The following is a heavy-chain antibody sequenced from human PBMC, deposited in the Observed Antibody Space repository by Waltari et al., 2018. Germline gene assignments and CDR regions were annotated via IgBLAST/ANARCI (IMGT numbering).Heavy chain of an antibody. Sequence: EVRLVESGGGLVQPGGSLRLSCAASGFTFSTYALTWVRQAPGKGLEWISYISPTATTLYADSGKGRCTISRDNARSSLFLQMNNLRVEDTAVYFCVREDDRGASYFWGQGALVTVSS. D-gene: IGHD3-9*01. CDR1: GFTFSTYA. CDR2: ISPTATT. V-gene: IGHV3-48*03. J-gene: IGHJ4*02. CDR3: VREDDRGASYF.